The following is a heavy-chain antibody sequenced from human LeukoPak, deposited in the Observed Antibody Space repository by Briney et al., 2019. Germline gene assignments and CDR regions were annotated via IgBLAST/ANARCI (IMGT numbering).Heavy chain of an antibody. J-gene: IGHJ4*02. V-gene: IGHV3-23*01. CDR1: GFTFSSYS. Sequence: GGSLRLSCAASGFTFSSYSMSWVRQAPGKGLEWVSAISGSGGSTYYADSVKGRFTISRDNSKNTLYLQMNSLRAEDTAVYYCAFTMVRGIIRYFDYWGQGTLVTVSS. CDR2: ISGSGGST. D-gene: IGHD3-10*01. CDR3: AFTMVRGIIRYFDY.